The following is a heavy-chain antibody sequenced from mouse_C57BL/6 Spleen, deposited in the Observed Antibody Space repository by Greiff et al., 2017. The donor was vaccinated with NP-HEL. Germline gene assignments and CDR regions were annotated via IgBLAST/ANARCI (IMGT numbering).Heavy chain of an antibody. CDR2: IDPENGDT. J-gene: IGHJ3*01. CDR3: TPSVAWFAY. CDR1: GFNIKDDY. V-gene: IGHV14-4*01. Sequence: EVQLQQSGAELVRPGASVKLSCTASGFNIKDDYMHWVKQRPEQGLEWIGWIDPENGDTEYASKFQGKATITADTSSNTAYLQRGSLTSEDTAVYYCTPSVAWFAYWGQGTLVTVSA.